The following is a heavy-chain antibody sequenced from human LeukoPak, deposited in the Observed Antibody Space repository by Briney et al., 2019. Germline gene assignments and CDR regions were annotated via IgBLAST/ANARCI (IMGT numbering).Heavy chain of an antibody. V-gene: IGHV3-73*01. D-gene: IGHD3-22*01. CDR1: GFTFSDSA. CDR2: ITNKANSYAT. Sequence: GGSLRLSCAASGFTFSDSAMHWVRQASGKGLEWVGRITNKANSYATEYAASVKGRLTISRDDSKNTAYLQMNSLKTEDTAVYYCANGGYYYESSGYPDYWGQGTLVTVSS. J-gene: IGHJ4*02. CDR3: ANGGYYYESSGYPDY.